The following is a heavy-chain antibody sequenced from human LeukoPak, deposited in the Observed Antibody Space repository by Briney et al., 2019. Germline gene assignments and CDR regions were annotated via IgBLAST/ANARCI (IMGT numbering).Heavy chain of an antibody. Sequence: TSETLSLTCTVSGYSISSGYYWGWIRQPPGKGLEWIGSIYHSGSTYYNPSLKSRVTISVDTSKNQFSLKLSSVTAADTAVYYCARDQTPYYYDIWGQGTMVTVSS. V-gene: IGHV4-38-2*02. CDR2: IYHSGST. D-gene: IGHD3-10*01. J-gene: IGHJ3*02. CDR3: ARDQTPYYYDI. CDR1: GYSISSGYY.